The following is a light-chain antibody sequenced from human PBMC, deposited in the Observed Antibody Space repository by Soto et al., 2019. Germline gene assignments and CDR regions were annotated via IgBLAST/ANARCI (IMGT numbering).Light chain of an antibody. CDR1: QSISSW. V-gene: IGKV1-5*03. CDR3: LHPISSPRT. Sequence: ASQSISSWLAWYQQKPGKAPKLLIYKASSLESGVPSRFSREGDGTQFTSTISTLQSKHSAAYFGLHPISSPRTFGQGTKVDIK. CDR2: KAS. J-gene: IGKJ1*01.